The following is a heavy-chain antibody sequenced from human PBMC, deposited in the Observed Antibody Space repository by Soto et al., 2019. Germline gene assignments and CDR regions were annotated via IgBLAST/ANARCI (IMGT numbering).Heavy chain of an antibody. J-gene: IGHJ4*02. CDR2: ISGSGGST. CDR3: AKEFKGNRYFDY. CDR1: GFTFSSYA. V-gene: IGHV3-23*01. Sequence: EVQLLESGGGLVQPGGSLRLSCAASGFTFSSYAMSWVRQAPGRGLEWVSAISGSGGSTYYADSVEGRFTISRDNSKNTLYLQMNSLRAEDTAVYYCAKEFKGNRYFDYWGQGTLVTVSS.